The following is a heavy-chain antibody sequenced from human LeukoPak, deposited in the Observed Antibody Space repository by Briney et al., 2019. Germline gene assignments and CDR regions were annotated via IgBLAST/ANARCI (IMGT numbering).Heavy chain of an antibody. D-gene: IGHD6-6*01. J-gene: IGHJ4*02. V-gene: IGHV4-39*07. CDR1: GGSISSSSYY. CDR3: ARDHRQLLMYYFDY. CDR2: MYYNGST. Sequence: SETLSLTCSVSGGSISSSSYYLAWIRQPPGKGLEWIGTMYYNGSTYYNPSLKSRVSISVDTSKNQFSLKLSSVTAADTAVYYCARDHRQLLMYYFDYGGQGTLVTVSA.